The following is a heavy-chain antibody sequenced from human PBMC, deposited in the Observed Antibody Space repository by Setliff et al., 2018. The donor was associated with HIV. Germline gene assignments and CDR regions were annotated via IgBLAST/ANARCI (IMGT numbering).Heavy chain of an antibody. V-gene: IGHV4-59*01. Sequence: GSLRLSFAASRFTLSSYWMSWVRQPPGKGLEWIGTIFYTGNTNYNPSLKGRVTLSGGMSENQLFLRLTSVTAADTAVYYCARLEVWGDGYNFADYWGQGTLVTVSS. CDR3: ARLEVWGDGYNFADY. J-gene: IGHJ4*02. D-gene: IGHD5-12*01. CDR1: RFTLSSYW. CDR2: IFYTGNT.